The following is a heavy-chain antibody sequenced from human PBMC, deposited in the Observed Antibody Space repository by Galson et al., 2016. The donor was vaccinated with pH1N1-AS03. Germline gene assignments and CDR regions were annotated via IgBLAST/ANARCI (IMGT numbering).Heavy chain of an antibody. CDR2: IYWDDDK. D-gene: IGHD4-23*01. J-gene: IGHJ4*02. CDR1: GFSHSASGVA. Sequence: PALVKPTQTLTLTCTLSGFSHSASGVAVAWIRQPPGKALEWLALIYWDDDKRYSPSLRDELTITKDSSTNQVVLTMTNMAPVDTATYYCAHRHGGNSHYFGYWGPGTLVTVSS. V-gene: IGHV2-5*02. CDR3: AHRHGGNSHYFGY.